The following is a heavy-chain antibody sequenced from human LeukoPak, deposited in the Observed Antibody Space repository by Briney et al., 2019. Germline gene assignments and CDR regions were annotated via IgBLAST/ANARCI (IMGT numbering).Heavy chain of an antibody. V-gene: IGHV1-8*01. CDR2: MNPNSGNT. Sequence: ASVKVSCTASGYTFTSYDINWVRQATGQGLEWMGWMNPNSGNTGYAQKFQGRVTMTRNTSISTAYMELSSLRSEDTAVYYCARGGRAYCSSTSCHDAFDIWGQGTMVTVSS. D-gene: IGHD2-2*01. J-gene: IGHJ3*02. CDR3: ARGGRAYCSSTSCHDAFDI. CDR1: GYTFTSYD.